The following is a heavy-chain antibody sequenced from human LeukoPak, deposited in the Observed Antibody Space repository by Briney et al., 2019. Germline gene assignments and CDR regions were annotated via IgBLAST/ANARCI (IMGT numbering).Heavy chain of an antibody. CDR3: ARLTRDSSSWLQVGY. CDR1: GGSISSSSYY. CDR2: IYYSGST. J-gene: IGHJ4*02. V-gene: IGHV4-39*01. Sequence: NPSETLSLTCAVSGGSISSSSYYWGWIRQPPGKGLEWIGSIYYSGSTYYNPSLKSRVTISVDTSKNQFSLKLSSVTAADTAVYYCARLTRDSSSWLQVGYWGQGTLVTVSS. D-gene: IGHD6-13*01.